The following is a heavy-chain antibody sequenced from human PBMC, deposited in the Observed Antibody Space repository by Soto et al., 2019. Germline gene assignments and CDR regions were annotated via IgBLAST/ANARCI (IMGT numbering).Heavy chain of an antibody. CDR3: ARDAGIALTGNYYGMDV. CDR1: GFTFSSYN. V-gene: IGHV3-48*01. Sequence: GGSLRLPCAASGFTFSSYNMNWVRQSPGKGLEWVSYISSSGSIIYYADSVKGRFTVSRDEAKNSLYLQMNSLRVEDTAVYYCARDAGIALTGNYYGMDVWGQGTTVTVSS. D-gene: IGHD6-13*01. CDR2: ISSSGSII. J-gene: IGHJ6*02.